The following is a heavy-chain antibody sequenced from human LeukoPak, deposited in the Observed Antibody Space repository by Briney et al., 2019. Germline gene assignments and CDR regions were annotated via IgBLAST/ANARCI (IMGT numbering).Heavy chain of an antibody. CDR2: INPNSGGT. Sequence: ASVKVSCKASGYTFTGYYMHWVRQAPGQGLEWMGWINPNSGGTNYAQKFQGWVTITRDTSASTAYMELSSLRSEDTAVYYCARDSLSRTGTDLFDYWGQGTLVTVSS. J-gene: IGHJ4*02. CDR3: ARDSLSRTGTDLFDY. D-gene: IGHD1-1*01. CDR1: GYTFTGYY. V-gene: IGHV1-2*04.